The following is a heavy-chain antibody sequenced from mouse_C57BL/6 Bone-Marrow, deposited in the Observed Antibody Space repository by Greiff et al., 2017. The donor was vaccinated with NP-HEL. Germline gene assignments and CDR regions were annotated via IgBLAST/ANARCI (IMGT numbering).Heavy chain of an antibody. J-gene: IGHJ3*01. Sequence: EVMLVESGGDLVKPGGSLKLSCAASGFTFSSYGMSWVRQTPDKRLEWVATISSGGSYTYYPDSVKGRFTISRDNAKNTLYLQMSSLKSEDTAMYYCARHELRLREDWFAYWGQGTLVTVSA. V-gene: IGHV5-6*02. D-gene: IGHD3-2*02. CDR3: ARHELRLREDWFAY. CDR2: ISSGGSYT. CDR1: GFTFSSYG.